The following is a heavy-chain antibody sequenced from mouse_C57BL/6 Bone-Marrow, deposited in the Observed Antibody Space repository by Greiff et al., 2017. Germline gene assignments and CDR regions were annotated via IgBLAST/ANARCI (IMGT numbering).Heavy chain of an antibody. V-gene: IGHV14-4*01. CDR1: GFNIKDYY. CDR3: TTWPYGNLYWYFDV. D-gene: IGHD2-10*02. CDR2: IDPENGDT. J-gene: IGHJ1*03. Sequence: VQLQQSGAELVRPGASVKLSCTASGFNIKDYYMHWVKQRPEQGLEWIGWIDPENGDTEYASKFQGKATITADTSSNTAYLQLSSLTSEDTAVYYGTTWPYGNLYWYFDVWGTGTTVTVSS.